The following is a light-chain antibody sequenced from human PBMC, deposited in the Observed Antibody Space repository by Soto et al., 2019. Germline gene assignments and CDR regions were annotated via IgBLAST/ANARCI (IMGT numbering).Light chain of an antibody. CDR3: QSYDRNLFVV. J-gene: IGLJ2*01. Sequence: QLVLTQPPSVSGAPGQRVTISCTGSYSNIGAGSDVHWYQQLPGTAPPLLIYGNTNRPSGVPDRFSGSKSGTSASLAITGLQAEDEADYYCQSYDRNLFVVFGGGTKVTVL. V-gene: IGLV1-40*01. CDR1: YSNIGAGSD. CDR2: GNT.